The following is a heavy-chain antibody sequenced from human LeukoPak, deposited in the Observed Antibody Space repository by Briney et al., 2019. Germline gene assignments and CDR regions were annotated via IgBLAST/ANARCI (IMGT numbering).Heavy chain of an antibody. CDR2: IIPILGIA. J-gene: IGHJ5*02. D-gene: IGHD5-18*01. V-gene: IGHV1-69*04. CDR1: GGTFSSYT. CDR3: AREKDSYGLASNWFDP. Sequence: SVKVSCKASGGTFSSYTISWVRQAPGQGLEWMGRIIPILGIANYAQKFQGRVTITADKSTSTAYMELSSLRSEDTAVYYCAREKDSYGLASNWFDPWGQGTLVTVSS.